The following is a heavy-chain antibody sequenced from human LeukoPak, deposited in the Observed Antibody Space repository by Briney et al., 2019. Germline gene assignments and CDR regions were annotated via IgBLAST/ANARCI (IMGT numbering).Heavy chain of an antibody. CDR1: GFTFSNYG. D-gene: IGHD3-16*01. Sequence: GTSLRLPCAASGFTFSNYGMHWVRQAPGKGLEWVATITYEGSSEYYADSVKDRFTVSRDNSKNTLYLQMSSLKTEDTAVYYCAKRGDGGHKSLEYWGQGTLVIVSS. CDR3: AKRGDGGHKSLEY. V-gene: IGHV3-30*18. CDR2: ITYEGSSE. J-gene: IGHJ4*02.